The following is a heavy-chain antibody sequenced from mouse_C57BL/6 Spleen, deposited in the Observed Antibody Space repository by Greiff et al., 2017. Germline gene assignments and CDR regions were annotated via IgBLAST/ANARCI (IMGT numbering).Heavy chain of an antibody. D-gene: IGHD1-1*01. CDR3: AVYYCGSNWYFDV. Sequence: EVKLMESGGGLVKPGGSLKLSCAASGFTFSDYGLHWVRQAPEKGLEWVAYISSGSSTIYYADTLKGRFTISRDNAKNTLFLQMTSLRSEDTAMYYCAVYYCGSNWYFDVWGTGTTVTVSS. CDR2: ISSGSSTI. J-gene: IGHJ1*03. V-gene: IGHV5-17*01. CDR1: GFTFSDYG.